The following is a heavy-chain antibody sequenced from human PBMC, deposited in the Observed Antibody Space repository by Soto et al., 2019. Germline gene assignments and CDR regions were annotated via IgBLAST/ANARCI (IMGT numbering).Heavy chain of an antibody. J-gene: IGHJ4*02. D-gene: IGHD3-3*01. CDR3: AHMDYDFWSGGY. CDR1: GFSLSTSGVG. V-gene: IGHV2-5*02. Sequence: QITLKESGPRLVKPTQTLTLTCTFSGFSLSTSGVGVGWIRQPPGKALEWLALIYWDDDKRYSPSLKSRLTITKNTSKNQVVLTMTNMDPVDTATYYCAHMDYDFWSGGYWGQGTLVTVSS. CDR2: IYWDDDK.